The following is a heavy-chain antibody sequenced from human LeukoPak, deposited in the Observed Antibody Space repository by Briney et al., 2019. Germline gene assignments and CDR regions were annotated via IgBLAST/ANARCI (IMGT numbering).Heavy chain of an antibody. CDR3: AKGLGDYDDFRLGY. D-gene: IGHD4-17*01. Sequence: GGSLRLSCAASVFTFSIYGFHWVRQAPGKGREWVAFIPSDGSDNYYANSVKGRFTISRDNSKNTLYLQMNSLRSEDTAVYYCAKGLGDYDDFRLGYWGQGTLVTVSS. CDR2: IPSDGSDN. J-gene: IGHJ4*02. V-gene: IGHV3-30*02. CDR1: VFTFSIYG.